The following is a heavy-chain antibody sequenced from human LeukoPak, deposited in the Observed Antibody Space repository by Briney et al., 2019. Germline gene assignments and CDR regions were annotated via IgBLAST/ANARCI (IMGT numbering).Heavy chain of an antibody. CDR2: MNPNSGNT. CDR3: ARGDLRHYYYYMDV. V-gene: IGHV1-8*01. J-gene: IGHJ6*03. D-gene: IGHD6-25*01. Sequence: ASVKVSCKASGYTFTSYDINWVRQATGQGLEWMGWMNPNSGNTGYAQKFQGRVTITRNTSISTAYMELSSLRSEDTAVYYCARGDLRHYYYYMDVWGKGTTVTVSS. CDR1: GYTFTSYD.